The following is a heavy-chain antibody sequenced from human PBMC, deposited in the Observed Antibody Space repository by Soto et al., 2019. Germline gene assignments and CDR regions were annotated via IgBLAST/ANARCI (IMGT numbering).Heavy chain of an antibody. CDR2: ISGSGGST. J-gene: IGHJ4*02. Sequence: EVQLLESGGGLVQPGGSLRLSCAASGFTFSSHVMSWVRQAPGKGLEWVSRISGSGGSTNHADSVKGRFTISRDNSKNTLYVQMNSLRAEDTAIYYCAKDGGATPTYFDYWGQGTLVTVSS. CDR3: AKDGGATPTYFDY. V-gene: IGHV3-23*01. D-gene: IGHD1-26*01. CDR1: GFTFSSHV.